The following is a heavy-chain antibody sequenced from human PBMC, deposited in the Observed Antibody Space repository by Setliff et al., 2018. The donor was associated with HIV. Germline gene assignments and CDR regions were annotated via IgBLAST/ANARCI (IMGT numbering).Heavy chain of an antibody. CDR1: GGSFSGYY. CDR3: ARAFAGFYYYGMDV. V-gene: IGHV4-34*01. CDR2: INHSGST. Sequence: ATLSLTCAVYGGSFSGYYWSWIRQPPGKGLEWIGEINHSGSTNYNPSLKSRVTISVDTSKNQFSLKLSSVTAADTAVYYFARAFAGFYYYGMDVWGQGTTVTVSS. J-gene: IGHJ6*02. D-gene: IGHD1-1*01.